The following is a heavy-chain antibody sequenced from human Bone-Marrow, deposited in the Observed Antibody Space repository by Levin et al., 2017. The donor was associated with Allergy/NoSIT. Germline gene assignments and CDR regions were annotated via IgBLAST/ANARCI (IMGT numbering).Heavy chain of an antibody. CDR3: ALTQERTILGGGWLEC. D-gene: IGHD3-3*01. J-gene: IGHJ4*02. Sequence: GGSLRLSCAASGFTFSTYAMTWVRQTPGKGLEWVSALSRSGAVTYYADAVKGRFTISRDNSNNTLYMHMNSLTVEDTAAYYCALTQERTILGGGWLECWGRGTLVTVSS. V-gene: IGHV3-23*01. CDR1: GFTFSTYA. CDR2: LSRSGAVT.